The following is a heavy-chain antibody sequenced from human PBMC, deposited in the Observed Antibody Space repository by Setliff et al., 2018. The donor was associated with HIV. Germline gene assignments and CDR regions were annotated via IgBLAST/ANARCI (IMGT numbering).Heavy chain of an antibody. D-gene: IGHD2-2*01. CDR2: SGNGGII. CDR3: AKSCDVPSKPGPYYYSMDV. Sequence: GGSLRLSCEASGFPFSAYAFSWVRQAPGKGLEWVSTSGNGGIIVYTDSVKGRFTISRDNSKNTLFLQLNSLRVDDTAVYYCAKSCDVPSKPGPYYYSMDVWGKGTTVTV. V-gene: IGHV3-23*01. J-gene: IGHJ6*03. CDR1: GFPFSAYA.